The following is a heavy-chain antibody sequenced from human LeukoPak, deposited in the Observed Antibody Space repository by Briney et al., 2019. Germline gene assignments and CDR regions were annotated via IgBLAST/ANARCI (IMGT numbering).Heavy chain of an antibody. D-gene: IGHD3-10*01. CDR2: IAYDGSST. CDR3: TRGYYYGSGSYEGFAAFDI. Sequence: GGSLRLSCAPSGFTFSSHAMHWVRQAPGKGLEWVAIIAYDGSSTYYADSVKGRFTISRDNSNNTMWLQMNSLRGEDTAVYYCTRGYYYGSGSYEGFAAFDIWGQGTMVTVSS. J-gene: IGHJ3*02. CDR1: GFTFSSHA. V-gene: IGHV3-30*04.